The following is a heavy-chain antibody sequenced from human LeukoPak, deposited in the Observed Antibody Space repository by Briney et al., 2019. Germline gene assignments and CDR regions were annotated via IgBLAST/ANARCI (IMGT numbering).Heavy chain of an antibody. J-gene: IGHJ4*02. CDR2: INHSGST. CDR1: GGSFSGYY. D-gene: IGHD3-10*01. Sequence: PSETLSLTCAVYGGSFSGYYWSWIRQPPGKGLEWIGEINHSGSTNYNPSLKSRVTISVDTSKNQFSLKLSSVTAADTAVCYCASGNYYASMGYWGQGTLVTVSS. CDR3: ASGNYYASMGY. V-gene: IGHV4-34*01.